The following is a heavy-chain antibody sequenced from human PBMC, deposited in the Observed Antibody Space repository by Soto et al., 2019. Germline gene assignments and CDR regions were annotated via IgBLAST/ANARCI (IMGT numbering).Heavy chain of an antibody. Sequence: GGSLRLSCAASGFTFSSYSMNWVRQAPGKGLEWVSYISSSSSTIYYADSVKGRFTISRDNAKNSLYLQMNSLRAEDTAVYYCARDEYSSGWYSDYWGQGTLVTVSS. CDR2: ISSSSSTI. D-gene: IGHD6-19*01. CDR1: GFTFSSYS. CDR3: ARDEYSSGWYSDY. V-gene: IGHV3-48*01. J-gene: IGHJ4*02.